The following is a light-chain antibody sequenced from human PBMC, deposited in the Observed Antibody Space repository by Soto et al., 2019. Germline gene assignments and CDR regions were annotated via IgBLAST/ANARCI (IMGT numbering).Light chain of an antibody. CDR3: QQVDAYPST. CDR1: QGISSF. CDR2: AAS. V-gene: IGKV1-9*01. Sequence: IQLTQSPSSLSASVGDRVTITCRASQGISSFLAWYQQKPGKAPNLLIYAASTLQTGVPSRFSGGGSGTDFTLTIDNLQPEDFATCYCQQVDAYPSTFGGGTKVDIK. J-gene: IGKJ4*01.